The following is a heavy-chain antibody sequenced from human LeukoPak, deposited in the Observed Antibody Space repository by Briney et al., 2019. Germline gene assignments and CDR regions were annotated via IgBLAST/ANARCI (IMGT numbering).Heavy chain of an antibody. J-gene: IGHJ4*02. D-gene: IGHD1-26*01. CDR2: IYNNGVT. CDR1: GGSFNSGANL. V-gene: IGHV4-30-2*01. Sequence: SETLSLTCTVSGGSFNSGANLWSWIRQPPGRGLEWIGYIYNNGVTYYHPSLKSRVTMSLDKSKNQFSLNLRSVTAADTAMYFCARAWAYWGRGILVTVSS. CDR3: ARAWAY.